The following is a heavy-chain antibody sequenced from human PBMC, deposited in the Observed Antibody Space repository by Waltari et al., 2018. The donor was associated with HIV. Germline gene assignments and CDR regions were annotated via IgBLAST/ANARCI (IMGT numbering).Heavy chain of an antibody. J-gene: IGHJ3*02. V-gene: IGHV3-48*03. CDR3: ARAFMIRGTGAFDI. D-gene: IGHD3-10*01. CDR1: GFTFSSYE. Sequence: EVQVLESGGGLVQPGGSLRLSCAASGFTFSSYEMNWVRQAPGKWVEWVSYIRRSGSTIYFADSVKGRLTMSRDKGKNSLYLRMNSLRAEETAVYYCARAFMIRGTGAFDIWGQGTMVTVSS. CDR2: IRRSGSTI.